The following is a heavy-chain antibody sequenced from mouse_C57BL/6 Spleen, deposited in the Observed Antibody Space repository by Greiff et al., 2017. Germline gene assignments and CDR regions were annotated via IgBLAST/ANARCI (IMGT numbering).Heavy chain of an antibody. D-gene: IGHD1-1*01. CDR3: ARDYGSPYGYFDV. Sequence: QVQLQQSGAELVRPGASVKLSCKASGYTFTDYYINWVKQRPGQGLEWIARIYPGSGNTYYNEKFKGKATLTAEKSSSTAYMQLSSLTSEDSAVYFCARDYGSPYGYFDVWGTGTTVTVSS. CDR1: GYTFTDYY. CDR2: IYPGSGNT. J-gene: IGHJ1*03. V-gene: IGHV1-76*01.